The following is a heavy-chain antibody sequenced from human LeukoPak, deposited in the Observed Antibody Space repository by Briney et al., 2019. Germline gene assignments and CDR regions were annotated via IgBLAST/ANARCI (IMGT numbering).Heavy chain of an antibody. J-gene: IGHJ3*02. Sequence: PGRSLRLSCAASGFIFSSYGMHWVRQAPGKGLEWVAVISYDGSNKYYADSVKGRFTISRDNSKNTLYLQMNSLRAEDTAVYYCACYGDDGSLDIWGQGTMVTVSS. CDR1: GFIFSSYG. V-gene: IGHV3-30*03. CDR3: ACYGDDGSLDI. D-gene: IGHD4-17*01. CDR2: ISYDGSNK.